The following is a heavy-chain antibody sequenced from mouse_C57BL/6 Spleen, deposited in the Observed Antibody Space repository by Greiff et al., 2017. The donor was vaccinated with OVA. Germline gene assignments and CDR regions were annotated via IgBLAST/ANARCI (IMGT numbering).Heavy chain of an antibody. CDR2: IWTGGGT. D-gene: IGHD2-5*01. CDR1: GFSFTSYA. V-gene: IGHV2-9-1*01. J-gene: IGHJ3*01. CDR3: ASYSNYEGWFAY. Sequence: VMLVESGPGLVAPSQSLSITCTVSGFSFTSYAISWVRQPPGKGLEWLGVIWTGGGTNYNSALKSRLSISKDNSKSQVFLKMNSLQTDDTARYYCASYSNYEGWFAYWGQGTLVTVSA.